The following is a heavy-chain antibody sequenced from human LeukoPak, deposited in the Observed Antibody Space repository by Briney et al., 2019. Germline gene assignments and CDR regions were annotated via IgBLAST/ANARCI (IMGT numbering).Heavy chain of an antibody. CDR2: IYTSGST. V-gene: IGHV4-4*07. CDR3: ARGQAVAGPFDY. Sequence: SETLSLTCTVSGGSISSYYWSWIRQPAGKGLEWIGRIYTSGSTNYNPSLKSRVIISVDKSKNQFSLKLSSVTAADTAVYYCARGQAVAGPFDYWGQGTLVTVSS. D-gene: IGHD6-19*01. CDR1: GGSISSYY. J-gene: IGHJ4*02.